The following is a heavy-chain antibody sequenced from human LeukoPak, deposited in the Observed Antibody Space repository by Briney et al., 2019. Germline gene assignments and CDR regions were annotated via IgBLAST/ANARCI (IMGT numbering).Heavy chain of an antibody. D-gene: IGHD2-15*01. CDR1: GGSISSGSYY. Sequence: SETLSLTCTVSGGSISSGSYYWSWIRRPPGKGLEWIGYIFYNGGTSYNPSLKSRVTISVDTSKNQFSLKLSSVTAADTAVYYCARLGYCSGGSCAQFDYWGQGTLVTVSS. CDR3: ARLGYCSGGSCAQFDY. CDR2: IFYNGGT. V-gene: IGHV4-61*01. J-gene: IGHJ4*02.